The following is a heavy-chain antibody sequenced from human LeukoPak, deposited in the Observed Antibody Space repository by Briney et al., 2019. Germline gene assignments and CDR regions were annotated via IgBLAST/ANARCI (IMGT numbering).Heavy chain of an antibody. CDR1: GFNFEDYA. V-gene: IGHV3-9*01. D-gene: IGHD3-22*01. CDR2: ISWNSDAI. CDR3: AKGLPYYDTSGYLLNE. Sequence: PGGSLRLSCAASGFNFEDYAMHWVRQTPGKGLEWVSGISWNSDAIGYADSVRGRFTISRDNGKNSLYLQMRNLRPEDTAFYYCAKGLPYYDTSGYLLNEWGQGTLVTVSS. J-gene: IGHJ4*02.